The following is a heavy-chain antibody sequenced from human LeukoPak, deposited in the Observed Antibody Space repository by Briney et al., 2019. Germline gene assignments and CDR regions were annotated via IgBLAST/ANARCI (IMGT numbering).Heavy chain of an antibody. CDR2: ITNSSRTI. V-gene: IGHV3-48*04. Sequence: GGSLRLSCAASGFTFSSYSINWVRQAPGKGPEWVSYITNSSRTIYYADSVKGRFTISRDNAKNSLYLQMNSLRAEDTAVYYCARGFNWALDHWGQGTLVTVSS. CDR3: ARGFNWALDH. CDR1: GFTFSSYS. D-gene: IGHD5-24*01. J-gene: IGHJ4*02.